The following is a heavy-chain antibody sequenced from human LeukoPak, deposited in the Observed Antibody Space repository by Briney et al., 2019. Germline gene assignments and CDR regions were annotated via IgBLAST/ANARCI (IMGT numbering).Heavy chain of an antibody. J-gene: IGHJ4*02. D-gene: IGHD1-14*01. CDR2: ISSSGSTI. CDR1: GFTFSDYY. CDR3: AREGDHYYFDY. Sequence: GSLRLPCAASGFTFSDYYMNWIRQAPGKGLEWVSYISSSGSTIYYADSVKGRFTISRDNAKNSLYLQMNSLGAEDTAVYYCAREGDHYYFDYWGQGTLVTVSS. V-gene: IGHV3-11*01.